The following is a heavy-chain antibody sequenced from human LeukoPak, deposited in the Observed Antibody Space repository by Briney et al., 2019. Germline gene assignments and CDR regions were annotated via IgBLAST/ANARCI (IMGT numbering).Heavy chain of an antibody. CDR2: INGNGGST. J-gene: IGHJ4*02. CDR1: GFTFYNCG. V-gene: IGHV3-20*04. D-gene: IGHD3-3*01. CDR3: ARHDFWSGFKGGDY. Sequence: GGTLRLSCAASGFTFYNCGMSWVCQVPRQGLEWVSSINGNGGSTAYADSLKGRFTISRDNAKNSLYLQMNSLRAEDTAFYYCARHDFWSGFKGGDYWGQGNLVTVSS.